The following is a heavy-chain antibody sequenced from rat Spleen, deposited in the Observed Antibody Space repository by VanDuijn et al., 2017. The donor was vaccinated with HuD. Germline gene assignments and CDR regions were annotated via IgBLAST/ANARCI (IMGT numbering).Heavy chain of an antibody. Sequence: EVQLQESGPGLVKPSQSLSLTCSVTGYSITSNYWGWIRKFPGNKLEWMEYINSAGTTNYNPSLKSRITISRDTSKNQFFLQVSSVTTEDTATYYCARSEGVHYYLPFADWGQGTLVTISS. V-gene: IGHV3-3*01. J-gene: IGHJ3*01. CDR3: ARSEGVHYYLPFAD. CDR2: INSAGTT. CDR1: GYSITSNY. D-gene: IGHD1-1*01.